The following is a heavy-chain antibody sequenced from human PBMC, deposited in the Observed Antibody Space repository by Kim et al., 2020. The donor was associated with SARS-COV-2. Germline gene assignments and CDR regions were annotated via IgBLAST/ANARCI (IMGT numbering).Heavy chain of an antibody. CDR1: RFTFTSSA. Sequence: SVNVSCKASRFTFTSSAVQGVRQPRGQRREWIGWIVVGSGNTNYAQKFQERVTITRDMSTSTAYMELSSLRSEDTAVYYCAALGITGTFYFDYWGQGTLVTVSS. D-gene: IGHD1-7*01. V-gene: IGHV1-58*01. CDR3: AALGITGTFYFDY. CDR2: IVVGSGNT. J-gene: IGHJ4*02.